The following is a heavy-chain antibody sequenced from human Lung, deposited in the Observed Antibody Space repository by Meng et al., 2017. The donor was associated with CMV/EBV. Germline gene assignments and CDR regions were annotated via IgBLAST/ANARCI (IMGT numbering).Heavy chain of an antibody. CDR1: GFNFNNYW. V-gene: IGHV3-7*01. J-gene: IGHJ4*02. CDR2: INEDGSET. CDR3: ARDPRGDGGVTFDY. D-gene: IGHD5-24*01. Sequence: SXVGSGFNFNNYWMNWVRQAPGKGLEWVANINEDGSETYYLGSVKGRFTISRDNAKNSLFLQMNSLRADDTAVYYCARDPRGDGGVTFDYWGQGXLVTVSS.